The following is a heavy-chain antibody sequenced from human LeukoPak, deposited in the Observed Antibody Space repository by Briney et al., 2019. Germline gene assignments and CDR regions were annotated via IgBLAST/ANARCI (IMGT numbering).Heavy chain of an antibody. CDR3: AKDATGTYSGMDY. Sequence: PGGSLRLSCAASGFTFSNYVLHWVRQAPGKGLEWVAIISSDGSDKHYADSVKGRFTISRDNSKNTLYLQMSSLRTEDTALYYCAKDATGTYSGMDYWGQGTLVSVSS. CDR1: GFTFSNYV. V-gene: IGHV3-30*04. CDR2: ISSDGSDK. D-gene: IGHD1-1*01. J-gene: IGHJ4*02.